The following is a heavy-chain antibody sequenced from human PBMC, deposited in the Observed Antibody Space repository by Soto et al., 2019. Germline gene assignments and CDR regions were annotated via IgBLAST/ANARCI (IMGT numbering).Heavy chain of an antibody. J-gene: IGHJ5*02. V-gene: IGHV1-3*01. CDR1: GYTLTSYA. Sequence: GASVKVSCTDSGYTLTSYAMHWVRQATGQRLEWMGWINAGNGNTKYSQKFQGRVTITRDTSASTAYMELSSLRSEDTAVYYCARTRLQLAHSPTAANWFDPWGQGTLVTVSS. D-gene: IGHD6-6*01. CDR2: INAGNGNT. CDR3: ARTRLQLAHSPTAANWFDP.